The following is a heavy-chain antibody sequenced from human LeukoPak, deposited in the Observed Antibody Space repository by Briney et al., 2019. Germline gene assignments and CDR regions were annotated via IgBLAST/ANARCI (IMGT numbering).Heavy chain of an antibody. J-gene: IGHJ3*02. CDR1: GYTFTSYY. CDR2: INPSGGST. CDR3: ARDPGDGGNSDAFDI. V-gene: IGHV1-46*01. D-gene: IGHD4-23*01. Sequence: GASVKVSCKASGYTFTSYYMHWVRQAPGQGLEWMGIINPSGGSTSYAQKFQGRVTMTRDMSTSTVYMELSSLRSEDTAVYYCARDPGDGGNSDAFDIWGQGTMVTVSS.